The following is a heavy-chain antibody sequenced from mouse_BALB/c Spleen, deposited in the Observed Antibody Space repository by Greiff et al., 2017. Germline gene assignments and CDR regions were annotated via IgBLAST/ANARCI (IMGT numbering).Heavy chain of an antibody. CDR3: ARTYYGSSLYAMDY. V-gene: IGHV1-20*02. CDR1: GYSFTGYF. J-gene: IGHJ4*01. CDR2: INPYNGDT. D-gene: IGHD1-1*01. Sequence: EVQLKESGPELVKPGASVKISCKASGYSFTGYFMNWVMQSHGKSLEWIGRINPYNGDTFYNQKFKGKATLTVDKSSSTAHMELRSLASEDSAVYYCARTYYGSSLYAMDYWGQGTSVTVSS.